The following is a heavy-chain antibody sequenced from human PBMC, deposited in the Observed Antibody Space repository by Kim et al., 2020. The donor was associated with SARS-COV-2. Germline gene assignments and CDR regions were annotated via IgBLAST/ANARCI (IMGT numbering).Heavy chain of an antibody. Sequence: PSLKSRVNISVDKSKNQFSLKLSSVTAADTAVYYCARGGGYCSSTSCYADWGQGTLVTVSS. J-gene: IGHJ4*02. CDR3: ARGGGYCSSTSCYAD. V-gene: IGHV4-4*02. D-gene: IGHD2-2*01.